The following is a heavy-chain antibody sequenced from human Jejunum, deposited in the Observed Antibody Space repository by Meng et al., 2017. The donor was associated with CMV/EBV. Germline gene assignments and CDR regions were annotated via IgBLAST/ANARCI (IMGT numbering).Heavy chain of an antibody. CDR3: ARLQWAAFDF. CDR1: GFDFKSDE. J-gene: IGHJ4*02. CDR2: ISGPSKAI. V-gene: IGHV3-48*03. D-gene: IGHD1-26*01. Sequence: SCEVSGFDFKSDEMNWVRQVPGKGLEWVSYISGPSKAIYYADSVRGRFTISRDNAKNSLHLQMSDLRVEDTALYFCARLQWAAFDFLGQGTLVTVSS.